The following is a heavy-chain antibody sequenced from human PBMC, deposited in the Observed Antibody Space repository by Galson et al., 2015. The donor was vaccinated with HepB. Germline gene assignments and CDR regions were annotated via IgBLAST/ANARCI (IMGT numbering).Heavy chain of an antibody. D-gene: IGHD3-9*01. Sequence: SVKVSCKASGYTFTSYGISWVRQAPGQGLEWMGWISAYNGNTNYAQKLQGRVTMTTDTSTSTAYMELRSLRSDDTAVYYCARDQGRIDWLLTYYYYYGMDVWGQGTTVTVSS. CDR2: ISAYNGNT. J-gene: IGHJ6*02. CDR3: ARDQGRIDWLLTYYYYYGMDV. V-gene: IGHV1-18*01. CDR1: GYTFTSYG.